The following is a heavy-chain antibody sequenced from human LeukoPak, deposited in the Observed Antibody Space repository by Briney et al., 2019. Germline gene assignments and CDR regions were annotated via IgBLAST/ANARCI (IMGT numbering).Heavy chain of an antibody. CDR3: ARANGYSSGWYGDYMDV. CDR1: GCTFSSYA. D-gene: IGHD6-19*01. J-gene: IGHJ6*03. V-gene: IGHV3-23*01. Sequence: PGRALRLSCAASGCTFSSYAMSWVRQAPGKGLEWVSAISGSGGSTYYADSVKGRFTISRDNSKNTLYLQMNSLRAEDTAVYYCARANGYSSGWYGDYMDVWGKGTTVTVSS. CDR2: ISGSGGST.